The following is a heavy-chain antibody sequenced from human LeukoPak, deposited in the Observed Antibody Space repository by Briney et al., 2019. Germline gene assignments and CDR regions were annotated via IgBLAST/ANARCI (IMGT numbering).Heavy chain of an antibody. CDR1: GFSISSHF. Sequence: GGSLRLSCAVSGFSISSHFMTWVRQAPEKGLEWVSVIYTGGITHYADSVAGRFTISRDISKNTLYLQMNNLRVGDTAVYYCARDQVTSGGGLDYWGQGTLVTVSS. CDR3: ARDQVTSGGGLDY. CDR2: IYTGGIT. J-gene: IGHJ4*02. V-gene: IGHV3-53*01. D-gene: IGHD2-21*02.